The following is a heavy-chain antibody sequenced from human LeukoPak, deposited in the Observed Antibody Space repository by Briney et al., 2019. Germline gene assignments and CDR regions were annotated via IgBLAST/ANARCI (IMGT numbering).Heavy chain of an antibody. Sequence: GGSLRLSCAASGFTFSSYAMSWVRQAPGKGLEGVSTITSSGGSYYADSVKGRFALSRDNSKNTLYLHMNSLRAEDTAVYYCAKDGVRQTTVTYYFDYWGQGTLITVSS. CDR2: ITSSGGS. CDR3: AKDGVRQTTVTYYFDY. J-gene: IGHJ4*02. D-gene: IGHD4-17*01. V-gene: IGHV3-23*01. CDR1: GFTFSSYA.